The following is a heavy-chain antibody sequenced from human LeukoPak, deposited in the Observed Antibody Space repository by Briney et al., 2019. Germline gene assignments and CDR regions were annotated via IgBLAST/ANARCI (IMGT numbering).Heavy chain of an antibody. CDR1: GASISNYY. CDR3: ARHERGAENLDY. V-gene: IGHV4-59*08. J-gene: IGHJ4*02. Sequence: SETLSLTCTVSGASISNYYWSWIRQPPAKGLDCIGYVSYSGRTNHNPSLKSRVTISADTSKNQFSLKLTSVTAADTAVYYCARHERGAENLDYWGQGTLVTVSS. CDR2: VSYSGRT. D-gene: IGHD1-1*01.